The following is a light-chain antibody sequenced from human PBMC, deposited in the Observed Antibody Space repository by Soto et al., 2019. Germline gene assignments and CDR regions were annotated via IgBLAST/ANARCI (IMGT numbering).Light chain of an antibody. CDR1: NIGSKS. CDR2: DDR. V-gene: IGLV3-21*02. Sequence: SYELTQPPSVSVAPGQTARITCGGNNIGSKSVHWYQQKPGQAPVLVVYDDRDRPSGIPERFSGSNSGNTATLTISGVEAGDEADYYCQVWDSSSAVEVFGGGTTLTVL. CDR3: QVWDSSSAVEV. J-gene: IGLJ3*02.